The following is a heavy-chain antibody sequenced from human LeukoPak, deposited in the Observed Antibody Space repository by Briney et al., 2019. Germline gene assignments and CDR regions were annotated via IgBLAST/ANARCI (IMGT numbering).Heavy chain of an antibody. CDR3: ASGTYYFDSSGHYYADSFDI. D-gene: IGHD3-22*01. CDR1: GGSIRRADYF. Sequence: SETLSLTCTLSGGSIRRADYFWSWFRQTPRTGLRWIGYIFYSVRTDYNPSPPILLSLFAYKSNNQFCLRLTSVTAADTAVYYGASGTYYFDSSGHYYADSFDIWGQGTVVAVSS. V-gene: IGHV4-30-4*02. J-gene: IGHJ3*02. CDR2: IFYSVRT.